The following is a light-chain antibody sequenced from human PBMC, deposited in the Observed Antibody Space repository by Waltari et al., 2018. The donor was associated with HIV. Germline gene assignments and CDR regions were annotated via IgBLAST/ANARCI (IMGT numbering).Light chain of an antibody. V-gene: IGLV1-51*01. J-gene: IGLJ3*02. CDR3: ATWDSSSLTGV. CDR2: DND. CDR1: TSNIGTHY. Sequence: QSVLTQVPSVSAAPRQKVTISCSGNTSNIGTHYVSWYRQLPGTAPKLIIFDNDQRPSGLPGRVSGSKSGTSAILASTGLQTGDEADYYCATWDSSSLTGVFGGGTRLTVL.